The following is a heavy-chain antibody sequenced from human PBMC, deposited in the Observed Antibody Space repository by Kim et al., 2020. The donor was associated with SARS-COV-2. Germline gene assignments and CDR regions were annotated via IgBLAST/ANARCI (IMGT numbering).Heavy chain of an antibody. CDR1: GYTFTSYG. J-gene: IGHJ4*02. D-gene: IGHD1-26*01. Sequence: ASVKVSCKASGYTFTSYGVSWVRQAPGQGLEWMGSISAYNGNTDYAQSLQGRVTMTTDTSTSTAYMELTSLRSDDTAVYYCARFPIPWELRGSKHFDCWGQGTLVTVSS. V-gene: IGHV1-18*01. CDR2: ISAYNGNT. CDR3: ARFPIPWELRGSKHFDC.